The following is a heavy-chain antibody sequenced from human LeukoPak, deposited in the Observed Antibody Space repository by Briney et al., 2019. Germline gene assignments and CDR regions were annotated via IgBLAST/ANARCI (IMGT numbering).Heavy chain of an antibody. CDR1: DGSFSGYY. V-gene: IGHV4-34*01. CDR3: ARYSSGWYFGLSSRHWFDP. Sequence: PSETLSLTCAVYDGSFSGYYWSWIRQPPGKGLEWIGEINHSGSTNYNPSLKSRVTISVDTSKNQFSLKLSSVTAADTAVYYCARYSSGWYFGLSSRHWFDPWGQGTLVTVSS. D-gene: IGHD6-19*01. J-gene: IGHJ5*02. CDR2: INHSGST.